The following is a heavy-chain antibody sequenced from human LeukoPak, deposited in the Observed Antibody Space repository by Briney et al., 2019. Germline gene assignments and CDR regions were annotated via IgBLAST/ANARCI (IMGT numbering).Heavy chain of an antibody. J-gene: IGHJ4*02. CDR2: INPNSGGR. D-gene: IGHD6-19*01. V-gene: IGHV1-2*02. CDR3: ARVPIVLKAVPATFDY. CDR1: GYTFTAYF. Sequence: GASVKVSCKASGYTFTAYFMHWVRQAPGQGLEWMGWINPNSGGRHYAQKFQGRVTMTRDTSISTAYMELSRLRYDDTAVYYCARVPIVLKAVPATFDYWGQGTLFTVSS.